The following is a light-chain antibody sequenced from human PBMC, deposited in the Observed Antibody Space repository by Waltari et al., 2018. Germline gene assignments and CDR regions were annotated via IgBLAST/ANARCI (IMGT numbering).Light chain of an antibody. Sequence: DIVMTQSPDSLAVSLGERATINCKSSQSIFYSSNNKNYLGWYQQKPGQAPKLLIYWASAREPGVPDRFSGSGSGTDFTLTISGLQAEDVAVYYCQQYYDTLWTFGQGTKVEIK. CDR2: WAS. V-gene: IGKV4-1*01. CDR3: QQYYDTLWT. J-gene: IGKJ1*01. CDR1: QSIFYSSNNKNY.